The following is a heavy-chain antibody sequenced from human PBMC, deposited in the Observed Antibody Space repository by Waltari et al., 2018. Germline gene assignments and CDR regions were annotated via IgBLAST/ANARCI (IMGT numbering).Heavy chain of an antibody. CDR3: ASYGSGSQAHFDY. Sequence: QVQLVQSGAEVKKPGSSVKVSCKASGGTFSRYYMHWMRQAPGQGLQWMGIIDPSGGSTTYAQKFQGRITMTRDTSTSTVYMELSSLRSEDTAVYYCASYGSGSQAHFDYWGQGTLVTVSS. V-gene: IGHV1-46*01. D-gene: IGHD3-10*01. CDR1: GGTFSRYY. CDR2: IDPSGGST. J-gene: IGHJ4*02.